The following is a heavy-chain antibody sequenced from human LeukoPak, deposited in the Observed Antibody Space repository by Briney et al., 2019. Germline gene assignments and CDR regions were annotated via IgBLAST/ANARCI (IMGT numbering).Heavy chain of an antibody. CDR3: VRLFYYDSRGPPS. CDR1: GGPLRSSNDY. CDR2: IYYRWST. Sequence: EPLSLICNVRGGPLRSSNDYGGRGRRPRGKGREWFGSIYYRWSTYYNPSLKGRGTMSVDTSNNQFSLKLTSATATDTAVYYCVRLFYYDSRGPPSWGQGTLVTVSS. V-gene: IGHV4-39*01. J-gene: IGHJ5*02. D-gene: IGHD3-22*01.